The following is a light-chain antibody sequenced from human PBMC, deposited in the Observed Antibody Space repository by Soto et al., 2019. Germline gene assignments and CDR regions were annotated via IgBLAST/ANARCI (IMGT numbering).Light chain of an antibody. Sequence: DVVMTQSPLALPVTLGQTSSSSCRSSQSLVYSDGNTYLNWFQQRPGQSPSRIIYKRSNRDSRVPDSFSGSWSVTSLTLRIRRGEAEDVVVSYCRQGTLSPPPTFGGGTKVYSK. CDR3: RQGTLSPPPT. V-gene: IGKV2-30*01. CDR1: QSLVYSDGNTY. J-gene: IGKJ4*01. CDR2: KRS.